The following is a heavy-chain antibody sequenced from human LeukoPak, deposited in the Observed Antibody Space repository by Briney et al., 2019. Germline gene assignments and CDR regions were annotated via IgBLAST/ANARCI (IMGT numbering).Heavy chain of an antibody. CDR1: GGSISSSSYN. CDR3: ARDPIPDLYGGKVLDY. D-gene: IGHD4-23*01. V-gene: IGHV4-39*07. Sequence: PSETLSLTCTVSGGSISSSSYNWGWIRQPPGKGLEWIGSIFYRGSTYYNPSLKSRVTISVDTSKNQFSLKLTSVTAADTAVHYCARDPIPDLYGGKVLDYWGQGTLVTVSS. CDR2: IFYRGST. J-gene: IGHJ4*02.